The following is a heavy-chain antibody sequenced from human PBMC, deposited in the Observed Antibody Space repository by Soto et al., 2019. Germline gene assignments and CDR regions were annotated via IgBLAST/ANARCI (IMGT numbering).Heavy chain of an antibody. CDR3: AREWRVVVAATGMDV. D-gene: IGHD2-15*01. Sequence: SLTCAVSCGSISSSNWFSWVRHPPGKGLEWIGEIYHSGSTNYNPSLKSRVTISVDKSKNQFSLKLSSVTAADTAVYYCAREWRVVVAATGMDVWGQGTTVTVSS. J-gene: IGHJ6*02. CDR1: CGSISSSNW. CDR2: IYHSGST. V-gene: IGHV4-4*02.